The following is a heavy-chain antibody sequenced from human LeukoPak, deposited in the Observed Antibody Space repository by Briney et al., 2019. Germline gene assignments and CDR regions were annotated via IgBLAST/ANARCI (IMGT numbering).Heavy chain of an antibody. J-gene: IGHJ6*02. V-gene: IGHV4-30-2*01. D-gene: IGHD5-12*01. CDR3: ASASPDILSHYGMDV. CDR1: GDSISSGGYS. CDR2: IYHSGST. Sequence: PSETLSFTCAVSGDSISSGGYSWSWLRQPPGKGLEWIGYIYHSGSTYYNPSLKSRVTISVDRSRNQFSLKLSSVSAADTAVYYCASASPDILSHYGMDVWGQGTTVTVSS.